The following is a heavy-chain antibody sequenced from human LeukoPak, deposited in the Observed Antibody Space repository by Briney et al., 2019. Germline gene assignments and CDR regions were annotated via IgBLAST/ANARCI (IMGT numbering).Heavy chain of an antibody. J-gene: IGHJ4*02. CDR1: GGSISSYY. V-gene: IGHV4-59*08. CDR3: ATYRYGAVDY. D-gene: IGHD4-17*01. CDR2: IYYSGST. Sequence: PSETLSLTCTVSGGSISSYYWSWIRQPPGKGLEWIGYIYYSGSTNYNPSFKSRVTISVDTSKHQFSLKLSSVTAPDTAVYYCATYRYGAVDYWGQGTLVTVSS.